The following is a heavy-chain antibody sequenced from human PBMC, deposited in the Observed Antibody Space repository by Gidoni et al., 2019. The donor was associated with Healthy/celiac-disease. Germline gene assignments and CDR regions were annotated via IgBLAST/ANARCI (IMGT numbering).Heavy chain of an antibody. Sequence: QLQLQESGPGLVKPSATLSLTCTVSGGSISSSSYYWGWIRQPPGKGLEWIGSIYYSGSTYYNPSLKSRVTISVDTSKNQFSLKLSSVTAADTAVYYCARHPTVTLDYWGQGTLVTVSS. CDR1: GGSISSSSYY. V-gene: IGHV4-39*01. CDR3: ARHPTVTLDY. J-gene: IGHJ4*02. D-gene: IGHD4-17*01. CDR2: IYYSGST.